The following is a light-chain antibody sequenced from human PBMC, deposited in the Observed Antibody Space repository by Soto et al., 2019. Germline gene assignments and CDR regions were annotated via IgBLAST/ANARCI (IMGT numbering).Light chain of an antibody. J-gene: IGLJ2*01. Sequence: QSALTQPASVSGSPGQSITISCTGTSSDIGSYNYVSWYQQLPGKFPKLMIYGVSNRPSGVSNRFSGSKSGNTASLTISGLQAEDEADYYCSSYTFSSTLVVFGGGTKVTVL. CDR3: SSYTFSSTLVV. CDR2: GVS. CDR1: SSDIGSYNY. V-gene: IGLV2-14*03.